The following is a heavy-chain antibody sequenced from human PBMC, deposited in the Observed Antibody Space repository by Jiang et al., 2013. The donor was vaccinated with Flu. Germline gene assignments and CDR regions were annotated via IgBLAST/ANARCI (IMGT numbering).Heavy chain of an antibody. CDR3: ASRRYFDY. Sequence: GSGLVKPSETLSLTCAVYGGSFSGYYWSWIRQPPGKGLEWIGEINHSGSTNYNPSLKSRVTISVDTSKNQFSLKLSSVTAADTAVYYCASRRYFDYWGQGTLVTVSS. V-gene: IGHV4-34*01. J-gene: IGHJ4*02. CDR2: INHSGST. CDR1: GGSFSGYY.